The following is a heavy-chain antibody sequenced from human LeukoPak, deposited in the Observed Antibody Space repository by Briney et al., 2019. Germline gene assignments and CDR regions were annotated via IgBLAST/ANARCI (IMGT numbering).Heavy chain of an antibody. Sequence: SVKVSCKASGGTFSSYAISWVRQAPGQGLEWMGGIIPIFGTANYAQKFQGRVTITADKSTSTAYMELSSLRSEETAVYYCARGRVVTAAHYYYYYYMDVWGKGTTVTISS. V-gene: IGHV1-69*06. CDR2: IIPIFGTA. D-gene: IGHD2-2*01. CDR1: GGTFSSYA. J-gene: IGHJ6*03. CDR3: ARGRVVTAAHYYYYYYMDV.